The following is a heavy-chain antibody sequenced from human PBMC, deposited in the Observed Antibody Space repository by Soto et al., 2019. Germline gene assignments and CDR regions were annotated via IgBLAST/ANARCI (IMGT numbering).Heavy chain of an antibody. CDR2: ISYGGGTT. Sequence: EVQLLESGGGLVQPGGSLRLSCAASEFTFSNYAMSWVRQAPGKGLEWVSAISYGGGTTYYADSVKGRFTISRDNSKNTLDLQMNSLTAEDTAVYYCAKNPGYYYDPTGYHFDYWGQGTLVTVSS. CDR1: EFTFSNYA. D-gene: IGHD3-22*01. CDR3: AKNPGYYYDPTGYHFDY. V-gene: IGHV3-23*01. J-gene: IGHJ4*02.